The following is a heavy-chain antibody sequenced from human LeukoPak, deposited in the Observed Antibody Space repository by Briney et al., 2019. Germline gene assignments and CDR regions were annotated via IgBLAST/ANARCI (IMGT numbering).Heavy chain of an antibody. Sequence: PSETLSLTCSVSGGSISSYYWGWIRQPPGKGLEWIGSLYYSGSTYYSPSLRSRVTLSVDISKSQFSLKLNSVTAADTAVYYCARLSFGEHTFDYWGQGILVTVSS. CDR1: GGSISSYY. CDR2: LYYSGST. J-gene: IGHJ4*02. D-gene: IGHD3-10*01. CDR3: ARLSFGEHTFDY. V-gene: IGHV4-39*01.